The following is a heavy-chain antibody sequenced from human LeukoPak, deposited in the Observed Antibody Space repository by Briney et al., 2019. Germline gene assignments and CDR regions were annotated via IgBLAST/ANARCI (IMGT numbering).Heavy chain of an antibody. CDR2: IRSKNYGGTT. CDR3: TRIIVATKDY. J-gene: IGHJ4*02. D-gene: IGHD5-12*01. V-gene: IGHV3-49*04. Sequence: SGRSLRLSCIGSGFTFGDYAMNWVRQAPGKGLEWVGFIRSKNYGGTTEYAASVKGRFTISRDDSKSIAYLQMNSLKTEDTAVYYCTRIIVATKDYWGQGTLVTVSS. CDR1: GFTFGDYA.